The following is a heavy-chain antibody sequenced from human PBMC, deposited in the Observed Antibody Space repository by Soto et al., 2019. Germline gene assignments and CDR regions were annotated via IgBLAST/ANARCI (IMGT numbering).Heavy chain of an antibody. Sequence: ASVKFSCRASGYTFTSYGISWVRQGPGQGLEWMGWISAYNGNTNYAQKLQGRVTMTTDTSTSTAYMELRSLRSDDTAVYYCARQSGRGNVEGSSWYLSYYYYGMDVWGQGTTVTVSS. D-gene: IGHD6-13*01. CDR1: GYTFTSYG. CDR3: ARQSGRGNVEGSSWYLSYYYYGMDV. CDR2: ISAYNGNT. J-gene: IGHJ6*02. V-gene: IGHV1-18*01.